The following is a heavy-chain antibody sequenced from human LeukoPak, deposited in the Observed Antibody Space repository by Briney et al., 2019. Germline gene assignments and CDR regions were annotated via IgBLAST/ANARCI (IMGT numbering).Heavy chain of an antibody. Sequence: GGSLRLSCAASGFTFSSYWMHWVRQAPGKGLEWVAVIWYDGSNKYYADSVKGRFTISRDNSKNTPYLQMNSLRAEDTAVYYCARRGYCSGGSCYYYYGMDVWGQGTTVTVSS. J-gene: IGHJ6*02. CDR1: GFTFSSYW. V-gene: IGHV3-33*08. CDR2: IWYDGSNK. CDR3: ARRGYCSGGSCYYYYGMDV. D-gene: IGHD2-15*01.